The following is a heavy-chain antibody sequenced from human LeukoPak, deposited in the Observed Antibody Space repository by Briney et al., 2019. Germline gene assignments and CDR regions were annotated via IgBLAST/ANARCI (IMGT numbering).Heavy chain of an antibody. CDR2: IYSGGDT. CDR3: ARDPPAVRTNTYA. CDR1: EFTVSNSY. Sequence: GVSLRLSCAASEFTVSNSYMNWVRQAPGKGLEWVSLIYSGGDTHYADSVKGRFTISRDSSKNTLYLQMNSLRAEDTAVYYCARDPPAVRTNTYAWGQGTLVTVSS. D-gene: IGHD4/OR15-4a*01. V-gene: IGHV3-66*01. J-gene: IGHJ5*02.